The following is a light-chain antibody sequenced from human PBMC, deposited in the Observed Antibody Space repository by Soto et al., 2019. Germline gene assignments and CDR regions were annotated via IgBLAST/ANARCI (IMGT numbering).Light chain of an antibody. Sequence: QSALAQPASVSGSPGQSITISCTGTSSDVGAYNSVSWYQQHPHRAPQVIIYKGTQRPSGVSNRFSGSTSGNAASLTISARQADDEADYFCCSSAPESTYVFGTWTKLTVL. J-gene: IGLJ1*01. V-gene: IGLV2-23*01. CDR3: CSSAPESTYV. CDR1: SSDVGAYNS. CDR2: KGT.